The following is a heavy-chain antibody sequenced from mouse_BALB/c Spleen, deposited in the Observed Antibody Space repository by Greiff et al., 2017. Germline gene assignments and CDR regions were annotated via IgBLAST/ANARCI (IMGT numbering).Heavy chain of an antibody. D-gene: IGHD1-1*01. CDR1: GYTFTSYY. CDR3: TRFPYYYGSGFDY. V-gene: IGHV1S81*02. J-gene: IGHJ2*01. CDR2: INPSNGGT. Sequence: QVQLQQSGAELVKPGASVKLSCKASGYTFTSYYMYWVKQRPGQGLEWIGGINPSNGGTNFNEKFKSKATLTVDKSSSTAYMQLSSLTSEDSAVYYCTRFPYYYGSGFDYWGQGTTLTVSS.